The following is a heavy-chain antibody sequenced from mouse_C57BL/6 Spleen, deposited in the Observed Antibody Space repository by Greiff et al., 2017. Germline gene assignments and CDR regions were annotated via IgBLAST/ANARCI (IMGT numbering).Heavy chain of an antibody. J-gene: IGHJ1*03. V-gene: IGHV2-5*01. CDR3: AKNPLYGSSSWYFDV. Sequence: VKLQESGPGLVQPSQSLSITCTVSGFSLTSYGVHWVRQSPGKGLEWLGVIWRGGSTDYNAAFMSRLSITKDNSKSQVFFKMNSLQADDTAIYYCAKNPLYGSSSWYFDVWGTGTTVTVSS. CDR2: IWRGGST. CDR1: GFSLTSYG. D-gene: IGHD1-1*01.